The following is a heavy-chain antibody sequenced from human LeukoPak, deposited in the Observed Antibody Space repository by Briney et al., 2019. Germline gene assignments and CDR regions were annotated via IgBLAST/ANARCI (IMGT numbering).Heavy chain of an antibody. Sequence: SETLSLTCTVSGGSISSGDYYWSWIRQPPGKGLEWIGYIYYSGSTYYNPSLKSRVTISVDTSKNTFSLKLSSVTAADTAVYYCARDQLPYNWFDPWGQGTLVTVSS. V-gene: IGHV4-30-4*08. J-gene: IGHJ5*02. CDR2: IYYSGST. CDR3: ARDQLPYNWFDP. D-gene: IGHD2-2*01. CDR1: GGSISSGDYY.